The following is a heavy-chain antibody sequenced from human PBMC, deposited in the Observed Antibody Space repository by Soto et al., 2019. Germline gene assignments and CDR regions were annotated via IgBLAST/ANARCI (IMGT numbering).Heavy chain of an antibody. Sequence: EVQLVESGGGLVQPGGSLRLSCSASGFTFSSYSMNWVRQAPGKGLEWVSNISSDSVTMYYADSVKGRFTISRDNAKDSLYLQMNSLRDEDTAVYYCARTNVDTAMADDCWGQGTLVTVSS. V-gene: IGHV3-48*02. J-gene: IGHJ4*02. CDR2: ISSDSVTM. CDR3: ARTNVDTAMADDC. CDR1: GFTFSSYS. D-gene: IGHD5-18*01.